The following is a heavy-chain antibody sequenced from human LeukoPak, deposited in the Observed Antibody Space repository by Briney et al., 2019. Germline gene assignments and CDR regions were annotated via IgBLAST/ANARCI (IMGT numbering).Heavy chain of an antibody. J-gene: IGHJ4*02. CDR3: ARDQVGRGDY. D-gene: IGHD3-10*01. V-gene: IGHV3-21*01. CDR1: GASVSRNW. CDR2: ISSSSSYI. Sequence: PSETLSLTCTVSGASVSRNWWSWVRQAPGKGLEWVSSISSSSSYIYYADSVKGRFTIPRDNAKNSLYLQMNSLRAEDTAVYYCARDQVGRGDYWGQGALVTVSS.